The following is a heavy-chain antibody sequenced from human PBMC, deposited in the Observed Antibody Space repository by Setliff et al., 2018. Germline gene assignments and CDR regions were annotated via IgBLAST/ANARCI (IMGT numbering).Heavy chain of an antibody. Sequence: ASVKVSCKASGYTFTEYSIHWVRQAPGQGFEWMGWINPNTGGSNYAQKFQGRVTMTTDTSISTAYMEMSRLTSDDTAVYYCAKVNYYDKSAYLPFDYWGQGTQVTVSS. CDR2: INPNTGGS. CDR3: AKVNYYDKSAYLPFDY. CDR1: GYTFTEYS. J-gene: IGHJ4*02. V-gene: IGHV1-2*02. D-gene: IGHD3-22*01.